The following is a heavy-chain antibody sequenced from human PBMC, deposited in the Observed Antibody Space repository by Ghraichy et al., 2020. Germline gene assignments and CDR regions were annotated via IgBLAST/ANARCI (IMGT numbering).Heavy chain of an antibody. CDR2: ISSSSSTI. D-gene: IGHD1-14*01. J-gene: IGHJ4*02. V-gene: IGHV3-48*02. CDR1: GFTFSSYS. CDR3: ARDNPMTDY. Sequence: GSLRLSCAASGFTFSSYSMNWVRQAPGKGLEWVSYISSSSSTIYYADSVKGRFTISRDNAKNSLHLQMNSLRDEDTAVYYCARDNPMTDYSGQGTLVTVSS.